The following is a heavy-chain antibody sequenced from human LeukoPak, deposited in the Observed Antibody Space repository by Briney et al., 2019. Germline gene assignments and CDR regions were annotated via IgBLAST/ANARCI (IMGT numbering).Heavy chain of an antibody. CDR2: IIPILGIA. CDR1: GGTFSSYA. Sequence: SVKVSCKASGGTFSSYAISWVRQAPGQGLEWMGRIIPILGIANYAQKFQGRVTITADKSTSTAYMELSSLRSEDTAVYYCARLRNRDYYDSSGYRGMDVWGQGTTVTVSS. CDR3: ARLRNRDYYDSSGYRGMDV. V-gene: IGHV1-69*04. D-gene: IGHD3-22*01. J-gene: IGHJ6*02.